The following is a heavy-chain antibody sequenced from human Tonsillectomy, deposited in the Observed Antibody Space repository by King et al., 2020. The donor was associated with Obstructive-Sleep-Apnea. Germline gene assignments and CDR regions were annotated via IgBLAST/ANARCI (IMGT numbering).Heavy chain of an antibody. V-gene: IGHV4-4*02. J-gene: IGHJ4*02. D-gene: IGHD3-22*01. Sequence: VQLQESGPGLVKPSGTLSLTCAVSGDSTSSSNWRSWGRQSPGKVLEWMWEIYHSGSTNSNPSLKSRVTISVDKSKNQFSLKLSSVTAADTPVYYCARHYDSSGYYNYYWGQGALVTVSS. CDR3: ARHYDSSGYYNYY. CDR1: GDSTSSSNW. CDR2: IYHSGST.